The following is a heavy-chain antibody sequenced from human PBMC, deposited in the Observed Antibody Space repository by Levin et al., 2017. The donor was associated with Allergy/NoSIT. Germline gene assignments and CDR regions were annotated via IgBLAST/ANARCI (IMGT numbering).Heavy chain of an antibody. CDR1: GYTFTRHY. D-gene: IGHD2-15*01. Sequence: GESLKISCQASGYTFTRHYIQWLRQAPGQGLEWMGWISPDTGITHFAQKFQGRVTMTSDTSISTAYMELTRLISDDTAIYYCARDVFRGLGSVESDFWGQGTLVTVSS. CDR2: ISPDTGIT. CDR3: ARDVFRGLGSVESDF. V-gene: IGHV1-2*02. J-gene: IGHJ4*02.